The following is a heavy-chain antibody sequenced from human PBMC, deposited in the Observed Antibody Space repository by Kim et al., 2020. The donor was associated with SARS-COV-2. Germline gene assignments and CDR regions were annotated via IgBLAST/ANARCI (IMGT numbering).Heavy chain of an antibody. D-gene: IGHD3-10*01. V-gene: IGHV3-11*06. CDR3: AAYGSGSYYVDY. J-gene: IGHJ4*02. Sequence: YANPVKGPFTNSRDNARNCLNQQMNSLRAEDTAVYYCAAYGSGSYYVDYWGQGTLVTVSS.